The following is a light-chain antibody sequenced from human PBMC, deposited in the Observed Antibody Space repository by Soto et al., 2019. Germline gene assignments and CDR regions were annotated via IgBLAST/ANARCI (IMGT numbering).Light chain of an antibody. CDR2: SDN. CDR3: AAWDDSLNGVV. J-gene: IGLJ2*01. CDR1: SSNIGSST. V-gene: IGLV1-44*01. Sequence: QSVLTQPPSASGTPGQRVTSACAGSSSNIGSSTVTWYQHLPVTAPKLLIYSDNQRPSGVPDRFSGSKSGASASLAISGLQSEDEADYYCAAWDDSLNGVVFGGGTKLTVL.